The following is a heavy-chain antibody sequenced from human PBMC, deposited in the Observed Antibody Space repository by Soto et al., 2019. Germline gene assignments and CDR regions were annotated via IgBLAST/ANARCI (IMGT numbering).Heavy chain of an antibody. D-gene: IGHD7-27*01. J-gene: IGHJ6*02. V-gene: IGHV1-18*01. CDR1: GYTFTSYG. CDR2: ISAYNGNT. Sequence: ASVKVSCKASGYTFTSYGISWVREAPGQGLEWMGWISAYNGNTNYAQKLQGRVTMTTDTSTSTAYMELRSLRSDDTAVYYCARDQGPLPPHWAGMDVWGQGTTVTVSS. CDR3: ARDQGPLPPHWAGMDV.